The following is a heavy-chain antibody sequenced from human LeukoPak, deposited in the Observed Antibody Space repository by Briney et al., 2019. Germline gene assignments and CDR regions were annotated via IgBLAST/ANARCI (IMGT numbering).Heavy chain of an antibody. CDR1: GFTFSNAW. Sequence: GGSLRLSCAASGFTFSNAWMSWVRQAPGKGLEWVGRIKSKTDGGTTDYAAPVKGRFTISRDDPKNTLYLQMNSLKTEDTAVYYCTTVWYSSGWRIDYWGQGTLVTVSS. CDR3: TTVWYSSGWRIDY. CDR2: IKSKTDGGTT. V-gene: IGHV3-15*01. D-gene: IGHD6-19*01. J-gene: IGHJ4*02.